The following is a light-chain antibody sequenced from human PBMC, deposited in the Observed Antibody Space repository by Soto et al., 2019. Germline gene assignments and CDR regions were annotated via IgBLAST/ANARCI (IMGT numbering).Light chain of an antibody. V-gene: IGLV1-44*01. CDR3: ATWDDSLSGVV. CDR2: NNN. CDR1: SSNIGSNA. J-gene: IGLJ2*01. Sequence: QLVLTQSPSASGAPGQRVSVSCSGGSSNIGSNAVHWYQQLPGTAPKVLIYNNNQRPSGVPDRFSGSKSGTSASLAISGLQSEDDADYYCATWDDSLSGVVFGGGTKLTVL.